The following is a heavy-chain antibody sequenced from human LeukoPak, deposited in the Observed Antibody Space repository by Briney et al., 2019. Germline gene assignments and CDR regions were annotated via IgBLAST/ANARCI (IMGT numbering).Heavy chain of an antibody. V-gene: IGHV3-30*03. D-gene: IGHD2/OR15-2a*01. Sequence: PGRSLRLSCAASGLTFSSYGMHWVRQAPGKGLEWVAFISYDGNVKFYADSVKGRFAISRDNSKNTLYLQMNSLRADDTAVYYCARDYSTNYYIDYWGQGTLVTVSS. CDR3: ARDYSTNYYIDY. CDR2: ISYDGNVK. CDR1: GLTFSSYG. J-gene: IGHJ4*02.